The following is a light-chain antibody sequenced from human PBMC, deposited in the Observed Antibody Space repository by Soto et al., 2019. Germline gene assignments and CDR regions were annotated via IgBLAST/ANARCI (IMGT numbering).Light chain of an antibody. CDR2: GAS. CDR1: QSVSSTY. V-gene: IGKV3-20*01. Sequence: EIVFTQSPGTLSLSPGERATLSCRASQSVSSTYFAWYQQKPGQSPSLLIYGASSRANGIPDRFSGSGSGTDFTLTISRLEPEDFAVYYCQQYSSSPPLTFGGGTKVDIK. J-gene: IGKJ4*01. CDR3: QQYSSSPPLT.